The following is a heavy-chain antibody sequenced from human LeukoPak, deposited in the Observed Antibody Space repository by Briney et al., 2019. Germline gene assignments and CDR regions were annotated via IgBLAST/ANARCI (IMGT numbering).Heavy chain of an antibody. Sequence: SETLSLTCAVYGGSFSGYYWSWIRQPPGKGLEWIGEINHSGSTNYNPSLKSRVTISVDTSKNQFSLKLSSVTAADMAVYYCARGGGYYKPLPDYWGQGTLVTVSS. V-gene: IGHV4-34*01. D-gene: IGHD3-3*01. CDR1: GGSFSGYY. CDR3: ARGGGYYKPLPDY. CDR2: INHSGST. J-gene: IGHJ4*02.